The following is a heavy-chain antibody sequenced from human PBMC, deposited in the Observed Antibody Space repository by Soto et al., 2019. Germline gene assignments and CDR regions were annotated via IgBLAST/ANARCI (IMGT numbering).Heavy chain of an antibody. D-gene: IGHD2-15*01. Sequence: QVQLVQSGTEVKKPGASVKVSCKASGYTFRKYGISWVRQAPGQGLEWVGWISVYHGNTVHAQKFRGRANMTTDTSTSTAYMELGSLKSDDTAIYYCEKDCSGASCGFDIWGQGTLGTVSS. CDR3: EKDCSGASCGFDI. CDR2: ISVYHGNT. CDR1: GYTFRKYG. V-gene: IGHV1-18*01. J-gene: IGHJ4*02.